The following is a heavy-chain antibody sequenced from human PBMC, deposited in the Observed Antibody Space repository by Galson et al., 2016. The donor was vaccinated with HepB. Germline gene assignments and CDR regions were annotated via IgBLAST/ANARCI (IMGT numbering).Heavy chain of an antibody. CDR3: AKVATPNRNYENWFDS. V-gene: IGHV3-33*06. Sequence: SLRLSCAASGLTFSNFAMHWVRKAPDKGLEWVAVIWYDGTSKYYVDSVKGRFTISRDNSKNTLNLQMNSLRAEDTAVYYCAKVATPNRNYENWFDSWGQGTLVTVSS. D-gene: IGHD4-11*01. CDR1: GLTFSNFA. J-gene: IGHJ5*01. CDR2: IWYDGTSK.